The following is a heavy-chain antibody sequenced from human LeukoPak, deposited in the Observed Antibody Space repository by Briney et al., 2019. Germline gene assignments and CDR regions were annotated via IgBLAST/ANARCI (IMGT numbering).Heavy chain of an antibody. V-gene: IGHV4-31*03. J-gene: IGHJ4*02. D-gene: IGHD5-12*01. Sequence: SDTLSLTCTVSGGSISSGGYYWSWIRQHPGKGLEWIVYIYYSGSTYYNPSLKSRVTISVDTSKNQFSLKLSSVTAADTAVYYCARAPGRMVATFGYFDYWGQGTLVTVSS. CDR1: GGSISSGGYY. CDR2: IYYSGST. CDR3: ARAPGRMVATFGYFDY.